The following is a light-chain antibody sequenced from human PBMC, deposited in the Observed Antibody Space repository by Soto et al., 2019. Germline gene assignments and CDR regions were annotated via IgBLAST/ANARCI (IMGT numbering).Light chain of an antibody. J-gene: IGKJ4*01. CDR1: QSVSSY. CDR2: DAS. V-gene: IGKV3-11*01. Sequence: PGERVNLSCRASQSVSSYLAWYQQKPGQAPGLLIYDASSRATGVPARFSGSGSGTDFTLTISSLEPEDFAVYYCQQRSNWPQLTFGGGTKVEIK. CDR3: QQRSNWPQLT.